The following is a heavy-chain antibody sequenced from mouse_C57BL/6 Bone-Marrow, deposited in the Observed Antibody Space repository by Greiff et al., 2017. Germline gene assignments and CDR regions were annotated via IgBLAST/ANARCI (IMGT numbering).Heavy chain of an antibody. J-gene: IGHJ1*03. CDR1: GYAFSSSW. Sequence: VQLQQSGPELVKPGASVKISCKASGYAFSSSWMNWVKQRPGKGLEWIGRIYPGDGDTNYNGKFKGKATLTADKSSSTAYMQRSSLTSEDSAVYCCARSRWLLGYFDVWGTGTTVTVSS. D-gene: IGHD2-3*01. V-gene: IGHV1-82*01. CDR2: IYPGDGDT. CDR3: ARSRWLLGYFDV.